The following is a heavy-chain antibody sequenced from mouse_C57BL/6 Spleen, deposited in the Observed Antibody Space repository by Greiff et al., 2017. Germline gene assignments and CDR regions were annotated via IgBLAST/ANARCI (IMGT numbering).Heavy chain of an antibody. CDR2: ISYDGSN. CDR3: ARGNWDEDYYAMDY. J-gene: IGHJ4*01. V-gene: IGHV3-6*01. CDR1: GYSITSGYY. D-gene: IGHD4-1*01. Sequence: VQLKESGPGLVKPSQSLSLTCSVTGYSITSGYYWNWIRQFPGNKLEWMGYISYDGSNNYNPSLKNRISITRDTSKNQFFLKLNSVTTEDTATYYCARGNWDEDYYAMDYWGQGTSVTVSS.